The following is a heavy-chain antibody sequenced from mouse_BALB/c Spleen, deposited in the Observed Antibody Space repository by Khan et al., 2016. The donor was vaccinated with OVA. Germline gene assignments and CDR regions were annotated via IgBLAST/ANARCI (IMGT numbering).Heavy chain of an antibody. V-gene: IGHV1S132*01. CDR3: ARGYFGNYEFAY. CDR1: AYTFTSYW. D-gene: IGHD2-1*01. CDR2: IFPGTGTT. J-gene: IGHJ3*01. Sequence: QVQLKQSGAELVKPGASVKLSCKTSAYTFTSYWIQWVKQRPGQGLGWIGQIFPGTGTTYYNENFKGKATLTVDTSSNTAYMQFSSLTSEDSAVYFCARGYFGNYEFAYWGQGTLVTVSP.